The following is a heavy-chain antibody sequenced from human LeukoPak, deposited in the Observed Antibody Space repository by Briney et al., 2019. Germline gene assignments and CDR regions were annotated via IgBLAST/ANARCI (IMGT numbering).Heavy chain of an antibody. CDR3: VRDKMMDDRGVGFDP. V-gene: IGHV3-74*01. Sequence: QPGGSLRLSCAASGFTFSTSRMYWVRQAPGKGLMYVSRINIDGSITTYADSVKGRFTISRDNTKNTLYLQMNSLGAEDTAVYYCVRDKMMDDRGVGFDPWGQGTLVTVSS. CDR2: INIDGSIT. D-gene: IGHD1-1*01. J-gene: IGHJ5*02. CDR1: GFTFSTSR.